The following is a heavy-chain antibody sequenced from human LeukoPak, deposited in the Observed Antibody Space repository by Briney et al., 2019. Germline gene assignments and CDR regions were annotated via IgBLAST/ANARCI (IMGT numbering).Heavy chain of an antibody. CDR2: LSGSGSST. CDR3: AKGWQALGYTYGSYYFDY. CDR1: GFTFSSYA. Sequence: GGSLRLSCAASGFTFSSYAKSWVRQAPGKGLEWVSTLSGSGSSTYYADSVKGRFTISRDNSKNTLYLQMNSLRAEDTAVYYCAKGWQALGYTYGSYYFDYWGQGTLVTVSS. J-gene: IGHJ4*02. V-gene: IGHV3-23*01. D-gene: IGHD5-18*01.